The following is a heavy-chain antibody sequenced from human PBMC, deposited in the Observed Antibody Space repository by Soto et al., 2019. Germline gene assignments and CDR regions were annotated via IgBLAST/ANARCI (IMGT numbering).Heavy chain of an antibody. J-gene: IGHJ4*02. CDR3: AKDQGVGGTLGLFEY. D-gene: IGHD1-26*01. Sequence: PGGSLRLSCAASGFTFSDYYMTWIRQAPGKGLEWVSYISNRGSPTYAESVKGRFTISRDNSKNTLYLQMNSLRPEDTAIYYCAKDQGVGGTLGLFEYWGQGILVTVSS. CDR1: GFTFSDYY. CDR2: ISNRGSP. V-gene: IGHV3-11*04.